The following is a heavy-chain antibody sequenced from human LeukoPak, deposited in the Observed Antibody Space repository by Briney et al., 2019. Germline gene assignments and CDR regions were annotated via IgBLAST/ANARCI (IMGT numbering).Heavy chain of an antibody. CDR2: IKQDGSEK. Sequence: RPGGSLRLSCAASGFTFSSYAMNWVRQAPGKGLEWVANIKQDGSEKYYVDSVKGRFTISRDNSKNSLYLQMNSLRAEDTAVYYCARVWDYRDYWGQGTLVTVSS. CDR1: GFTFSSYA. J-gene: IGHJ4*02. D-gene: IGHD7-27*01. V-gene: IGHV3-7*01. CDR3: ARVWDYRDY.